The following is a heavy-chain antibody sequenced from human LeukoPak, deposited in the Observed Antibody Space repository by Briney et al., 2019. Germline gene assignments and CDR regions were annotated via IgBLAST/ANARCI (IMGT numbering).Heavy chain of an antibody. CDR3: ARGLKDSRRYYDYHYYMDV. CDR1: GGSVIDYY. V-gene: IGHV4-34*01. J-gene: IGHJ6*03. Sequence: SSETLSLTCAVSGGSVIDYYWSWIRQPPGKGLEWIGEISQSGNTNYNPSVKSRVSISVDMSENQVSLRVTSVTAADTAVYYCARGLKDSRRYYDYHYYMDVWGKGTTVIVSS. D-gene: IGHD4-11*01. CDR2: ISQSGNT.